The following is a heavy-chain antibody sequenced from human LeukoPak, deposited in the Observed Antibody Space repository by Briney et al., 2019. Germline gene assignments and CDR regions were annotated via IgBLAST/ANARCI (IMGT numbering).Heavy chain of an antibody. J-gene: IGHJ4*02. V-gene: IGHV4-59*01. CDR3: ARGHYKEYFDY. Sequence: SETLSLTCIVSGGSISSYYWSWIRQPPGKGLEWIGYIYYSRSTNYKPSLKSRVTISVDTSKNQFSLKLSSVTAADTAVYYCARGHYKEYFDYWGQGTLVTVSS. CDR2: IYYSRST. CDR1: GGSISSYY. D-gene: IGHD4-11*01.